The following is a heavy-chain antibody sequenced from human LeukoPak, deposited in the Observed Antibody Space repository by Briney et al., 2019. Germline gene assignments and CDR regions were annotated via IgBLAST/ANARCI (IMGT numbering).Heavy chain of an antibody. CDR2: ISSSSSTI. CDR3: ARGGLGVTTDY. J-gene: IGHJ4*02. V-gene: IGHV3-48*01. Sequence: PGGSLRLSCAASGFTFSSYSMNWVRQAPGKGLEWVSYISSSSSTIYYADSVKGRFTISRDNAKNSLYLQMNSLRAEDTAVYYCARGGLGVTTDYWGQGTLVTVSS. D-gene: IGHD2-21*02. CDR1: GFTFSSYS.